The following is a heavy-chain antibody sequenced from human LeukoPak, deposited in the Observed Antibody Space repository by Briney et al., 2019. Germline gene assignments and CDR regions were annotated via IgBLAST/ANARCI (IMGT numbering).Heavy chain of an antibody. CDR3: ARPPRGEGGSLRFDY. J-gene: IGHJ4*02. CDR2: ISTSGGST. D-gene: IGHD3-16*01. CDR1: GYTFTSYY. Sequence: ASVKVSCKASGYTFTSYYMHWVRQAPGQGLEWMGIISTSGGSTSYAQTFQGRVTMTRDTSTNSVYMELSSVRSEDTAVYYCARPPRGEGGSLRFDYWGQGTLVTVSS. V-gene: IGHV1-46*01.